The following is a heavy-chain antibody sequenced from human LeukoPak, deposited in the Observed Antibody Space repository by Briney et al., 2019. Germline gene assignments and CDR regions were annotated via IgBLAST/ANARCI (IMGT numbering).Heavy chain of an antibody. Sequence: PGGRLRLSCAASGFTFSSYDMHWVRQATGKGLEWVSAIGTAGDTYYPGSVKGRFTISREYAKNSLYLQMNSLRAGDTAVHYCARGEPGSFDYWGQGTMVTVSS. CDR2: IGTAGDT. CDR3: ARGEPGSFDY. D-gene: IGHD1-14*01. V-gene: IGHV3-13*04. CDR1: GFTFSSYD. J-gene: IGHJ4*02.